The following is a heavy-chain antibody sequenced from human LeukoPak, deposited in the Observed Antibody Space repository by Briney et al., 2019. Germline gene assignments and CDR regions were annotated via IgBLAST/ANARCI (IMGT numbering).Heavy chain of an antibody. D-gene: IGHD6-6*01. Sequence: ASVKVSCKASGYTFTSYYMHWVRQAPGHGLEWMGIINPSGGSTSYAQKFQGRVTMTRDMSTSTVYMELSSLRSEDTAVYYCARDIKQSIAAHNWFDPWGQGTLVTVSS. J-gene: IGHJ5*02. V-gene: IGHV1-46*01. CDR1: GYTFTSYY. CDR2: INPSGGST. CDR3: ARDIKQSIAAHNWFDP.